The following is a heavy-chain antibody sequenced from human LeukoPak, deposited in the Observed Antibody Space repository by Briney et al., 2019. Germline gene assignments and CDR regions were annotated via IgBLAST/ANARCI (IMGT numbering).Heavy chain of an antibody. CDR3: ARALGVTFGVVKCYYYYYMDV. Sequence: ASVKVSCKASGYTFTSYDINWVRQATGQGLEWMGWMNPNSGNTGYAQKFQGRVTITRNTSISTAYMELSSLRSEDTAVYYCARALGVTFGVVKCYYYYYMDVWGKGTTVTVSS. V-gene: IGHV1-8*03. CDR2: MNPNSGNT. J-gene: IGHJ6*03. CDR1: GYTFTSYD. D-gene: IGHD3-3*01.